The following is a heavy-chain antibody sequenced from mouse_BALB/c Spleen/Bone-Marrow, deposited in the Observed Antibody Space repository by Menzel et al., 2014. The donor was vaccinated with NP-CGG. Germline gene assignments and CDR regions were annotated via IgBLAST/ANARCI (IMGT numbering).Heavy chain of an antibody. CDR1: GCSFTSYW. Sequence: VKLMESGAELVRPGASVKLSCKASGCSFTSYWMNWVKQRPGQGLEWIGMIHLSDSEGRLNQKFKDKATLTVDKSSSTAYMQLSSPTSEDSAVYYCTRYDLTTRAFAYWGQGTLVTVSA. CDR2: IHLSDSEG. D-gene: IGHD3-3*01. J-gene: IGHJ3*01. V-gene: IGHV1-61*01. CDR3: TRYDLTTRAFAY.